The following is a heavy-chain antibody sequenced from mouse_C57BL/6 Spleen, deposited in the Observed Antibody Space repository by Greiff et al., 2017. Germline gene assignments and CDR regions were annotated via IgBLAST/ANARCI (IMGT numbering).Heavy chain of an antibody. CDR2: IWSGGST. Sequence: VQLQQSGPGLVQPSQSLSITCTVSGFSLTSYGVHWVRQSPGKGLEWLGVIWSGGSTDYNAAFISRLSISKDNSKSQVFFKMNSLQADDAAIYYCAREITTVVGGYFDVWGTGTTVTVSS. D-gene: IGHD1-1*01. V-gene: IGHV2-2*01. CDR1: GFSLTSYG. J-gene: IGHJ1*03. CDR3: AREITTVVGGYFDV.